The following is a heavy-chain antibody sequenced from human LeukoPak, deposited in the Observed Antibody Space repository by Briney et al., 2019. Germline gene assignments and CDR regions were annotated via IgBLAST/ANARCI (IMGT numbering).Heavy chain of an antibody. D-gene: IGHD2-2*03. CDR3: ARLDIVLS. J-gene: IGHJ5*02. CDR2: ISYDGSNK. Sequence: GGSLRLSCAASGFTFRNYAMHWVRPAPGKGLEWVAVISYDGSNKYYADSVKGRFTISRDDSKNTLYLQMNSLTAEDTAMYYCARLDIVLSWGQGALVTVFS. CDR1: GFTFRNYA. V-gene: IGHV3-30-3*01.